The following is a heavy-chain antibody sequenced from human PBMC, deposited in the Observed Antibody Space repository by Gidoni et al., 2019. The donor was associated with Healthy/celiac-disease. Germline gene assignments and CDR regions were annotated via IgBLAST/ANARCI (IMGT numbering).Heavy chain of an antibody. CDR2: IYSGGST. CDR3: ANLPFDWLPDPFDY. Sequence: EVQLVASGGGWVQPGGSLRLSCAASGCTVSSNYMSWVRQAPGKGLEWVSVIYSGGSTYYADSVKGRFTISRDNSKNTLYLQMNSLRAEDTAVYYCANLPFDWLPDPFDYWGQGTLVTVSS. J-gene: IGHJ4*02. V-gene: IGHV3-66*02. D-gene: IGHD3-9*01. CDR1: GCTVSSNY.